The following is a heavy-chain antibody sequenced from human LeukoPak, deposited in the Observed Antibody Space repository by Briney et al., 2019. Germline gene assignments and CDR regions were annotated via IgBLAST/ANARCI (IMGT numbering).Heavy chain of an antibody. CDR1: GFTFSSYS. V-gene: IGHV3-48*04. D-gene: IGHD4-23*01. CDR2: ISSSSSTI. J-gene: IGHJ4*02. CDR3: ARAPPISINTVITRYYFDY. Sequence: GGSLRLSCAASGFTFSSYSMNWVRQAPGKGLEWVSYISSSSSTIYYADSVKGRFTISRDNAKNSLYLQMNSLRAEDTAVYYCARAPPISINTVITRYYFDYWGQGTLVTVSS.